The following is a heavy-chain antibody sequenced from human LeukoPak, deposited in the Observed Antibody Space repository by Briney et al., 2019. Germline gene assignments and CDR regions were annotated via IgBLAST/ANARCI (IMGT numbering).Heavy chain of an antibody. CDR3: ARRLTGTLTNYFDY. V-gene: IGHV4-59*11. CDR2: IYYSGST. Sequence: SETLSLTCTVSGGSISSHYWSWIRQPPGKGLEWIGYIYYSGSTNYNPSLKSRVTISVDTSKNQLSLKLSSVTAADTAVYYCARRLTGTLTNYFDYWGQGTLVTVSS. CDR1: GGSISSHY. D-gene: IGHD1-7*01. J-gene: IGHJ4*02.